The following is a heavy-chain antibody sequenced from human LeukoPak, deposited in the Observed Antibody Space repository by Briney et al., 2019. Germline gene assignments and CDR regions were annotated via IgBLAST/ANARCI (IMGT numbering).Heavy chain of an antibody. CDR1: GFTFSSYA. Sequence: SGGSLRLSCAASGFTFSSYAMSWVRQAPGKGLEWASGISGSGGSTYYTDSVKGRFTISRDNSKNTLYLQMNSLRAEDTAVYYCAKGGRYYDNSDYYRIDYWGQGTLVTVSS. CDR3: AKGGRYYDNSDYYRIDY. J-gene: IGHJ4*02. V-gene: IGHV3-23*01. D-gene: IGHD3-22*01. CDR2: ISGSGGST.